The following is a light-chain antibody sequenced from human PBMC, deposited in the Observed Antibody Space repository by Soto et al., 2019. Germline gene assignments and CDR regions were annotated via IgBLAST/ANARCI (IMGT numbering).Light chain of an antibody. Sequence: EFVLTQSPGTLSLSPGERATLSCRASQSVSSKLAWYQQKPGQAPRLLISGASSRATGIPDRFSGSGSGTDFTLTISRLEPEDFAMYFCQQYGGSPITFGQGTRLEIK. CDR3: QQYGGSPIT. CDR1: QSVSSK. V-gene: IGKV3-20*01. J-gene: IGKJ5*01. CDR2: GAS.